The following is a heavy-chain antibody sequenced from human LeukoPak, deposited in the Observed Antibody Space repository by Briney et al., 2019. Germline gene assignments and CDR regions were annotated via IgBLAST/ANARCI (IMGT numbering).Heavy chain of an antibody. Sequence: QPGGSLRLSCTASGFTFSSYYINWVRQAPGKGLEWVALIWYDGSYKSYADSVKGRFTISRDNSKNTLYLQMNSLRVEDTAVYYCARTQYRSGWYDYWGQGALVTVSS. CDR3: ARTQYRSGWYDY. CDR2: IWYDGSYK. J-gene: IGHJ4*02. V-gene: IGHV3-33*08. D-gene: IGHD6-19*01. CDR1: GFTFSSYY.